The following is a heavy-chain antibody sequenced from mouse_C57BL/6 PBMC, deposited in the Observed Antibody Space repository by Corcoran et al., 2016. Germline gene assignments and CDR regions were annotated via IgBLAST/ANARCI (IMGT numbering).Heavy chain of an antibody. CDR2: INHNNGGT. V-gene: IGHV1-26*01. CDR3: ARDYYCPDY. CDR1: GYTFTDYY. D-gene: IGHD1-1*01. J-gene: IGHJ2*01. Sequence: EVQLQQSGPELVKPGASVKISCKASGYTFTDYYMNWVKQSHGKSLEWIGDINHNNGGTSYNQKFKGKATLTVDKYSSTAYMELLSLKSEDSAVYYCARDYYCPDYWGQGTTLTVSS.